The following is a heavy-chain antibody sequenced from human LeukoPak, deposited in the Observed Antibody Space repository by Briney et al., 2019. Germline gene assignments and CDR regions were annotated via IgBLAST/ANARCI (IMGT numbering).Heavy chain of an antibody. V-gene: IGHV3-7*01. CDR1: GFTFSSSA. J-gene: IGHJ5*02. D-gene: IGHD5-24*01. CDR2: IKGDGSEK. Sequence: PGGSLRLSCAASGFTFSSSAMSWVRLAPGKGLEWVANIKGDGSEKWYADSVKGRFTISRDNAQNSVHLQMNSLRAEDTAVYHCARDEYRSRWLHPWGQGTLVTVTS. CDR3: ARDEYRSRWLHP.